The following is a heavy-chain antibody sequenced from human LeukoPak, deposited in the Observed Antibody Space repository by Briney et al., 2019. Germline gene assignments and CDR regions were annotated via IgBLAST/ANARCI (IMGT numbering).Heavy chain of an antibody. CDR2: ISGSGGST. CDR1: GFTFSSYA. Sequence: GGSLRLSCAASGFTFSSYAMTWVRQAPGKGLEWVSAISGSGGSTYYADSVKGRFTISRDNSKNTLSLQMNSLRAEDTAIYYCAKYFYYDSSPYYYFDYWGQGTLVTVSS. D-gene: IGHD3-22*01. V-gene: IGHV3-23*01. CDR3: AKYFYYDSSPYYYFDY. J-gene: IGHJ4*02.